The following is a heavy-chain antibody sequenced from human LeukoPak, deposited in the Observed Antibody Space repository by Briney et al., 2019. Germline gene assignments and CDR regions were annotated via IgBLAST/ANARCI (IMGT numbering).Heavy chain of an antibody. D-gene: IGHD6-6*01. CDR3: ARGGAARLHFQN. V-gene: IGHV4-61*08. CDR1: GGSVSSGGYY. Sequence: SETLSLTCTVSGGSVSSGGYYWSWIRQHPGKGLEWIGYIYHSGSTNYNPSLQSRVTISVDTSKNQFSLNLNSVTAADTAVYYCARGGAARLHFQNWGQGTLVTVSS. CDR2: IYHSGST. J-gene: IGHJ1*01.